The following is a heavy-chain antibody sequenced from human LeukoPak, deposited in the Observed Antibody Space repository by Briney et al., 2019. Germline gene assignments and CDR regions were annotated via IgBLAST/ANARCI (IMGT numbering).Heavy chain of an antibody. V-gene: IGHV3-48*03. Sequence: GGSLRLSCAASGFTFSGSNWTRFGQAPGKGLEWVSYISSSGSTIYYADSVKGRFTISRDNAKNSLYLQMNSLSVDDTAVYYCVRYMSAAGIYWSQGTLVTVSS. J-gene: IGHJ4*02. CDR1: GFTFSGSN. CDR3: VRYMSAAGIY. D-gene: IGHD6-13*01. CDR2: ISSSGSTI.